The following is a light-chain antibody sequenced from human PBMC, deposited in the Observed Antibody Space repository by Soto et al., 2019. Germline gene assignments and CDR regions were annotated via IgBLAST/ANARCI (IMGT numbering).Light chain of an antibody. CDR1: SSNIGTNT. V-gene: IGLV1-44*01. J-gene: IGLJ2*01. CDR2: LNN. CDR3: AAWDDSLNGVV. Sequence: QSVLTQPPSVSGTPGQRVTISCSGSSSNIGTNTVNWYQQLPGTAPKLLIYLNNQRPSGVPDRFSGSKSGTSASLAISGLQSEDEADYYCAAWDDSLNGVVFGGGTKVTVL.